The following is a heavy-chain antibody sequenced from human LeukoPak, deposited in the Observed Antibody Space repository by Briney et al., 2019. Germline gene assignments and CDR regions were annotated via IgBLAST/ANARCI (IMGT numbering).Heavy chain of an antibody. D-gene: IGHD3-3*01. Sequence: SETLSLTCTVSGGSISSYYWSWIRQPPGKGLEWSGYIYYSGSTNYNPSLKSRVTISVDTSKNQFSLKLSSVTAADTAVYYCARGLDYDFWSGYPYYYYYGMDVWGQGTTVTVSS. J-gene: IGHJ6*02. CDR3: ARGLDYDFWSGYPYYYYYGMDV. CDR2: IYYSGST. CDR1: GGSISSYY. V-gene: IGHV4-59*01.